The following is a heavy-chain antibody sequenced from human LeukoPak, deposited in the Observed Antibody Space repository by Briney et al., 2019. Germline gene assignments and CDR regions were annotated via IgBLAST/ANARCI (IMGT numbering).Heavy chain of an antibody. J-gene: IGHJ6*02. D-gene: IGHD4-11*01. CDR3: ARDIFYSNGYYGMDV. CDR2: ISSSSDYI. V-gene: IGHV3-21*03. CDR1: GFTFSSYR. Sequence: GSLRLSCAASGFTFSSYRMNWVRQAPGKGLEWVSSISSSSDYIYYGRFTISRDNAKNSLYLQMNSLRAEDTAVYYCARDIFYSNGYYGMDVWGQGTTVTVSS.